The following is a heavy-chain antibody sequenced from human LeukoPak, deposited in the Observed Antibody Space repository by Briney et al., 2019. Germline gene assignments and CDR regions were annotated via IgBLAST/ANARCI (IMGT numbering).Heavy chain of an antibody. D-gene: IGHD3-22*01. CDR2: IYYSGST. J-gene: IGHJ4*02. V-gene: IGHV4-59*01. CDR3: VRGYDSSSYFHFDY. Sequence: PSETLSLTCTVSGGSISSYYWSWIRQPPGKGLEWIGYIYYSGSTNYNPSLKSRVTISVDTSKNQFSLKLSSVTAADTAVYYCVRGYDSSSYFHFDYWGQGTLVTVSS. CDR1: GGSISSYY.